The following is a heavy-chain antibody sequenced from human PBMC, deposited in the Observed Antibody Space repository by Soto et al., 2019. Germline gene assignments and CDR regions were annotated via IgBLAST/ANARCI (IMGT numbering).Heavy chain of an antibody. D-gene: IGHD3-22*01. CDR1: GGYISGYY. Sequence: SETLSLTCTVSGGYISGYYWSWLRQPPGKGLEWIGYIYNIGSTNYNPSLRSRVTMSMDTSQEQFSLKLSSVTATDTAMYYCARQSGYYEPNWFDPWGQGTLVTVSS. CDR3: ARQSGYYEPNWFDP. J-gene: IGHJ5*02. V-gene: IGHV4-59*08. CDR2: IYNIGST.